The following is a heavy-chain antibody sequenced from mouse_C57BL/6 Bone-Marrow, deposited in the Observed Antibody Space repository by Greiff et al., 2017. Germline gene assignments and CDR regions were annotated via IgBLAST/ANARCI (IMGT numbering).Heavy chain of an antibody. CDR2: INPSSGYT. J-gene: IGHJ2*01. CDR1: GYTFTSYT. D-gene: IGHD1-1*01. V-gene: IGHV1-4*01. CDR3: APTVVATNYFDY. Sequence: QVQLQQSGAELARPGASVKMSCKASGYTFTSYTMHWVKQRPGQGLEWIGYINPSSGYTKYNQKFKDKATLTADKSSSTAYMQLSSLTSEDSAVYYCAPTVVATNYFDYWGQGTTLTVSS.